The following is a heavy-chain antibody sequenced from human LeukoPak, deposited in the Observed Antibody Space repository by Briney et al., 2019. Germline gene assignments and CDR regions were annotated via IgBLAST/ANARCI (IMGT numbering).Heavy chain of an antibody. CDR1: GGTFSSYA. D-gene: IGHD2-15*01. Sequence: GASVKVSCKASGGTFSSYAISWVRQAPGQGLEWMGRIIPILGIANYAQKFQGRVTITADKSTSTAYMELSSLRSEDTAVYYCARGLLLDGYCSGGSCRYYGMDVWGQGTTVTVSS. CDR3: ARGLLLDGYCSGGSCRYYGMDV. CDR2: IIPILGIA. J-gene: IGHJ6*02. V-gene: IGHV1-69*04.